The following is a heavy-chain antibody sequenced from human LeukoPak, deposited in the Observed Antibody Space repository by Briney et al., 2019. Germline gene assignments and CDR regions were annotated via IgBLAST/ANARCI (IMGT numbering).Heavy chain of an antibody. CDR2: INPNSGAT. CDR3: ARAGGYCSSTSCYTGSYYYYMDV. J-gene: IGHJ6*03. D-gene: IGHD2-2*02. Sequence: ASVKVSCKASENTFTNYYMHWVRQAPGQGLEWMGWINPNSGATNYAQKFQGRVTMTRDTSISTAYMELSRLRSDDTAVYYCARAGGYCSSTSCYTGSYYYYMDVWGKGTTVTVSS. CDR1: ENTFTNYY. V-gene: IGHV1-2*02.